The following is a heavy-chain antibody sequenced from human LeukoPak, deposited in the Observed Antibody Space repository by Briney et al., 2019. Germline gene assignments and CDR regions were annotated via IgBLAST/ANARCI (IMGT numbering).Heavy chain of an antibody. CDR3: ARGPFTSGARYFDY. V-gene: IGHV1-8*03. CDR2: MNPNSGNT. D-gene: IGHD6-19*01. Sequence: GASVRVSCKASGYTFSNYDINWVRQATGQGLEWMGWMNPNSGNTGYTQKFQGRVTITRNTSISTAYMELSSLRSEDTAVYYCARGPFTSGARYFDYWGQGTLVTVSS. CDR1: GYTFSNYD. J-gene: IGHJ4*02.